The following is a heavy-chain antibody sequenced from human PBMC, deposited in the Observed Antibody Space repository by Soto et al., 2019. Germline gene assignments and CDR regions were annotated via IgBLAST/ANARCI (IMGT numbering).Heavy chain of an antibody. CDR3: ERSGDYVEGGAAVDY. CDR1: GFTFRDYW. Sequence: EVQLVESGGGLVQPGGSLRLSCEASGFTFRDYWMSWVRQAPGKGLEWVANIKPDGSDRYYVDSVRGRFTISRDNAKKSLYLQLSSLSAEDTAVYYCERSGDYVEGGAAVDYWGQGIVVTVSS. J-gene: IGHJ4*02. CDR2: IKPDGSDR. V-gene: IGHV3-7*03. D-gene: IGHD4-17*01.